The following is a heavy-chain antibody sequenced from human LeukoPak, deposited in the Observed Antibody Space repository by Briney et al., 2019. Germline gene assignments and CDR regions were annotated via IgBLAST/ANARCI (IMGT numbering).Heavy chain of an antibody. D-gene: IGHD6-19*01. V-gene: IGHV5-51*01. CDR1: GYSFTSYW. Sequence: GESLKISCKGSGYSFTSYWIGWVRQMPGKGLEWMGIIYPGDSDTRYSPSFQGQGTISADKSIRTAYLQWSSLKASDTAMYYCARLRSSGWYFDAFDIWGQGTMVTVSS. J-gene: IGHJ3*02. CDR3: ARLRSSGWYFDAFDI. CDR2: IYPGDSDT.